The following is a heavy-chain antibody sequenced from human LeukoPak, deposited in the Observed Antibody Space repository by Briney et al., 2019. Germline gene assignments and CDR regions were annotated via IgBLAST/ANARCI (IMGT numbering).Heavy chain of an antibody. CDR3: ASCLVDYGDNY. J-gene: IGHJ4*02. CDR1: GFTFSSYW. V-gene: IGHV3-7*01. CDR2: IKQDGSEK. D-gene: IGHD4-17*01. Sequence: GGSLRLSCAASGFTFSSYWMSWVRQAPGKGLEWVANIKQDGSEKYYVDSVRGRFTISRDNAKNSLYLQMNSLRAEDTAVYYCASCLVDYGDNYWGQGTLVTVSS.